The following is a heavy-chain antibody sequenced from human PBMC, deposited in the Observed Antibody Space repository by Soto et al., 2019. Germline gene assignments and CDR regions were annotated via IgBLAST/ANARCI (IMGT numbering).Heavy chain of an antibody. CDR2: IDPSDSYT. CDR1: GYSFTSYW. V-gene: IGHV5-10-1*01. J-gene: IGHJ4*02. CDR3: ASDRTPIYDSSGYYPFDY. Sequence: GESLKISCKGSGYSFTSYWISWVRQMPGKGLEWMGRIDPSDSYTNYSPSFQGHVTISADKSISTAYLQWSSLKASDTAMYYCASDRTPIYDSSGYYPFDYWGQGTLVTVSS. D-gene: IGHD3-22*01.